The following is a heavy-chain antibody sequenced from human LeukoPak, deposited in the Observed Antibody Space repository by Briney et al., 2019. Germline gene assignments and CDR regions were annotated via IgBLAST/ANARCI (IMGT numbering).Heavy chain of an antibody. Sequence: SETLSLTCAVSGGSISSSNWWSWVRQPPGKGLEWIGEIYHSGSTNYNPSLKSRVTISVDKSKNQFSLKLSSVTAADTAVYYCARENLFYDFWSGYFRYYYMDVWGKGTTVTVSS. D-gene: IGHD3-3*01. V-gene: IGHV4-4*02. CDR2: IYHSGST. CDR1: GGSISSSNW. CDR3: ARENLFYDFWSGYFRYYYMDV. J-gene: IGHJ6*03.